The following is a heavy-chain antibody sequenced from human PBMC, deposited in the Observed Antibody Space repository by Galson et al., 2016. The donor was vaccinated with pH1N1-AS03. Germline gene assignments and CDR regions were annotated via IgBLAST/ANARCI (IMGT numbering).Heavy chain of an antibody. CDR2: ISNDGRNV. V-gene: IGHV3-74*01. Sequence: SLRLSCAASGFAFSMSYIHWVRQAPGKGLEWVSRISNDGRNVRYADFVKGRFAVSRDNAKNTVFLQMKSLRADDTALYFCARRNPNPNFAIWYQHDYGMDVWGQGTTVTVSS. J-gene: IGHJ6*02. CDR3: ARRNPNPNFAIWYQHDYGMDV. D-gene: IGHD2-2*01. CDR1: GFAFSMSY.